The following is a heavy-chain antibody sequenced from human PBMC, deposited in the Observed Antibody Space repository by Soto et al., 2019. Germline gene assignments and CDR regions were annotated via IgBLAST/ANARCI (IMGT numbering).Heavy chain of an antibody. Sequence: GGALTLSCAACGCTFGEYAMQWVRQAPGKGLEWVSAISWNSGSIDYADSVKGRFTISRDNAKNSLYLQMNSLRAEDTALYYCAKSHTTSGWYVTTDYWGQGTRVTVSS. D-gene: IGHD6-19*01. CDR2: ISWNSGSI. CDR1: GCTFGEYA. J-gene: IGHJ4*02. CDR3: AKSHTTSGWYVTTDY. V-gene: IGHV3-9*01.